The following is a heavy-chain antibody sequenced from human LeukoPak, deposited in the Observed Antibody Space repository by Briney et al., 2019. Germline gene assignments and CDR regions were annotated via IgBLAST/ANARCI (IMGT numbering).Heavy chain of an antibody. CDR2: IKSKTDGGTT. CDR1: GFTFSNAW. V-gene: IGHV3-15*01. D-gene: IGHD1-1*01. CDR3: TTGWERYYYGMDV. J-gene: IGHJ6*02. Sequence: GGSLRLSCAASGFTFSNAWMSWVRQAPGKGLEWVGRIKSKTDGGTTDYAAPVKGRFTISRDDSKNTLYLQMNSLKTEDTAVYYCTTGWERYYYGMDVWGQGTTVTVSS.